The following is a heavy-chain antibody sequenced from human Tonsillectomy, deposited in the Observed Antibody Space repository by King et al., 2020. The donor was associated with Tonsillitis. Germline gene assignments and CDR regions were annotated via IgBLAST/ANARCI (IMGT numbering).Heavy chain of an antibody. CDR3: ARKARQDSELVVAATGPDY. CDR2: IRSKTYGGVE. V-gene: IGHV3-49*03. J-gene: IGHJ4*02. Sequence: VQLVESGGGSVQPGRSLRLSCTTSGFDFGDYAMTWFRQAPGKGLEWVGFIRSKTYGGVEDYAASVKGRFTISRDDSKSIAYLQMSSLKVEDTGVYYCARKARQDSELVVAATGPDYWGQGTLVTVSS. CDR1: GFDFGDYA. D-gene: IGHD2-15*01.